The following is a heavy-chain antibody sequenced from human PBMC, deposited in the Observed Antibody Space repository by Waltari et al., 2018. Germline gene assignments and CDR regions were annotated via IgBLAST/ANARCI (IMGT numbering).Heavy chain of an antibody. CDR2: IYYSGST. CDR3: AGLGGGSSVDY. J-gene: IGHJ4*02. V-gene: IGHV4-59*11. D-gene: IGHD2-15*01. Sequence: QVQLQESGPGLVKPSKTLSLTYTVSGGSISSHYWSWIRQPPGKGLEWIGYIYYSGSTNYNPSLKSRVTISVDTSKNQFSLKLSSVTAADTAVYYCAGLGGGSSVDYWGQGTLVTVSS. CDR1: GGSISSHY.